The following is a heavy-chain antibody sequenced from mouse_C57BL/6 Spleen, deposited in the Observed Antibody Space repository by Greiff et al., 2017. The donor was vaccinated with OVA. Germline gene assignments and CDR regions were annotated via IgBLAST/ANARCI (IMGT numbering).Heavy chain of an antibody. Sequence: EVQLQQSGPELVKPGASVKISCKASGYTFTDYYMNWVKQSHGKSLEWIGDINPNNGGTSYNQKFKGKATLTVDKSSSTAYMELRSLTSEDSAVYYCAREDGTEHFDYWGQGTTLTVSS. CDR1: GYTFTDYY. CDR2: INPNNGGT. V-gene: IGHV1-26*01. D-gene: IGHD4-1*01. J-gene: IGHJ2*01. CDR3: AREDGTEHFDY.